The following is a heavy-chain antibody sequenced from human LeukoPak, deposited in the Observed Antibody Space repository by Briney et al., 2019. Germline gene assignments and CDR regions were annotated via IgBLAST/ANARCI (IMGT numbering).Heavy chain of an antibody. D-gene: IGHD6-19*01. Sequence: GGSLRLSCAVSEFSVSSNYMNWVRQAPGKGLEWVSVIYSGGATYYADSVRGRFTISSDNSKNMVPLQMTSLGAEDTAVYYCARGRFSGPDDYWGQGTLVTVSS. CDR3: ARGRFSGPDDY. V-gene: IGHV3-53*01. J-gene: IGHJ4*02. CDR1: EFSVSSNY. CDR2: IYSGGAT.